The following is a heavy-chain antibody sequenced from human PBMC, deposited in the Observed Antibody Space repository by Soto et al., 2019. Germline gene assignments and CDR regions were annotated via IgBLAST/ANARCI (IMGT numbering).Heavy chain of an antibody. D-gene: IGHD1-26*01. CDR1: EVRFVCAT. J-gene: IGHJ4*02. CDR3: ARYIRGPTVFYFDF. V-gene: IGHV3-21*04. Sequence: GGPQRLSSIASEVRFVCATSSWSRKAQGQGLNWVSSISSSSHYIYYADSLKGRFTISRDNSKDTVHLQMNSLRAEDTAVYYCARYIRGPTVFYFDFWGPGVLVTVSS. CDR2: ISSSSHYI.